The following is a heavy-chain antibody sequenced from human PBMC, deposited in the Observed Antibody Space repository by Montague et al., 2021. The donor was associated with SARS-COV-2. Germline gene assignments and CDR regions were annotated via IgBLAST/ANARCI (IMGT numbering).Heavy chain of an antibody. Sequence: SETLSLTCTVSGGSIRSYYWSWIRQTPWKGLEWIGYIYYDGSTNYNTSLKSRITMSVDSSKNKFSPRLSSVTAADTAVYYCARYGSYFEHWGQGTLVTVSS. D-gene: IGHD1-26*01. V-gene: IGHV4-59*03. J-gene: IGHJ4*02. CDR2: IYYDGST. CDR1: GGSIRSYY. CDR3: ARYGSYFEH.